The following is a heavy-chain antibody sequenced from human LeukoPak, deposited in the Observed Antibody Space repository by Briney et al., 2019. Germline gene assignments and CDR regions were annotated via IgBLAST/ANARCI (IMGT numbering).Heavy chain of an antibody. CDR2: INPNSCGR. CDR1: GYTFTGYY. Sequence: ASVNVSCKASGYTFTGYYMHWVRQAPGQGLEWMGWINPNSCGRNYAQKFQGRVTMTRDTSISTAYMELSRLRSDDRDVYYCARVDSSGYYLGYWGQGTLVTVSS. CDR3: ARVDSSGYYLGY. D-gene: IGHD3-22*01. V-gene: IGHV1-2*02. J-gene: IGHJ4*02.